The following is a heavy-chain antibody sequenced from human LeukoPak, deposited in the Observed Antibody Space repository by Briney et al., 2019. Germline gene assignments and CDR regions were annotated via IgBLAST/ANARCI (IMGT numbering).Heavy chain of an antibody. J-gene: IGHJ6*02. CDR3: ARALRYFDWLLGGMDV. Sequence: GGSLRLSCAASGFTFNSYAMYWVRQAPGKGLEWVSGIFGSGGSAHYADSVKGRFTISRDNAKNSLYLQMNSLRAEDTAVYYCARALRYFDWLLGGMDVWGQGTTVTVSS. CDR1: GFTFNSYA. D-gene: IGHD3-9*01. V-gene: IGHV3-23*01. CDR2: IFGSGGSA.